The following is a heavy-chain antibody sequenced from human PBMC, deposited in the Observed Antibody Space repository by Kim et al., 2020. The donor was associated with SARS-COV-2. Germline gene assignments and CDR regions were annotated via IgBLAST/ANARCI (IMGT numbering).Heavy chain of an antibody. V-gene: IGHV4-34*01. CDR2: ST. D-gene: IGHD3-22*01. CDR3: ARGVITTGFDY. J-gene: IGHJ4*02. Sequence: STNSYPPLKSRLTISIATSKNHLPLKLTSVTAADTAVYYCARGVITTGFDYWGQGTLVTVSS.